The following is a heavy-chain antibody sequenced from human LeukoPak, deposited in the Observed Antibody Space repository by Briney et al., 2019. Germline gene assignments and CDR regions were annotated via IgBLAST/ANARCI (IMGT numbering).Heavy chain of an antibody. V-gene: IGHV3-30-3*01. Sequence: GRSLRLSCAASGFTFSSYAMHLVRQAPGKGLEWVVVISYDGSNKYYADSVKGRFTISRDNSKNTLYLQMNSLRAEDTAVYYCARDRRATYYYDSSFDYWGQGTPVTVSS. D-gene: IGHD3-22*01. J-gene: IGHJ4*02. CDR1: GFTFSSYA. CDR2: ISYDGSNK. CDR3: ARDRRATYYYDSSFDY.